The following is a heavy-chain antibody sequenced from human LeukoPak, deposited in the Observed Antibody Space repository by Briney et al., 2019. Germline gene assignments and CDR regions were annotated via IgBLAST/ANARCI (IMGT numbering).Heavy chain of an antibody. D-gene: IGHD1-26*01. Sequence: GGSLRLSCAASGFTFDDYAMHWVRQAPGKGLEWVSGISWNSGSIGYADSVKGRFTISRDNAKNSLYLQMNSLRAEDTALYYCAKASGGSYSGFDYWGQGTLVTVSS. CDR2: ISWNSGSI. V-gene: IGHV3-9*01. CDR3: AKASGGSYSGFDY. J-gene: IGHJ4*02. CDR1: GFTFDDYA.